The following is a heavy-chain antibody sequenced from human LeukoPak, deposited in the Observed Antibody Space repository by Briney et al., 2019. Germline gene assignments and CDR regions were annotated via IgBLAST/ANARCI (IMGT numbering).Heavy chain of an antibody. V-gene: IGHV3-53*01. Sequence: GGSLRLSCVASGFTYDSYTLSWVRQAPGKGLEWVSVIYSDGSTYYADSVEGRFTISRDNSKNTLDLQMTGLRAEDTAVYYCARERGRGRDSPWFDYWGQGTLVTVSS. D-gene: IGHD1-26*01. CDR1: GFTYDSYT. CDR3: ARERGRGRDSPWFDY. CDR2: IYSDGST. J-gene: IGHJ4*02.